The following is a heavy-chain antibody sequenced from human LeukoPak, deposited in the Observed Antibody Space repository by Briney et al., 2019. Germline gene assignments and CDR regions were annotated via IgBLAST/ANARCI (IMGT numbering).Heavy chain of an antibody. CDR3: AKDLPTQIIVVVPAAIDY. J-gene: IGHJ4*02. CDR1: GFTFSSYS. V-gene: IGHV3-21*01. Sequence: PGGSLRLSCAASGFTFSSYSMNWVRQAPGKGLEWVSSISSSSSYIYYADSVKGRFTISRDNAKNSLYLQMNSLRAEDTAVYYCAKDLPTQIIVVVPAAIDYWGQGTLVTVSS. D-gene: IGHD2-2*02. CDR2: ISSSSSYI.